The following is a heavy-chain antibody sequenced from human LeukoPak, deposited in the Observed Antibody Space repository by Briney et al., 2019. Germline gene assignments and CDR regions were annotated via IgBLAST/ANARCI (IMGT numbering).Heavy chain of an antibody. J-gene: IGHJ4*02. V-gene: IGHV3-7*01. CDR2: IKQAGSEK. Sequence: GGSLRLSCAASGFTFSSYWMSWVRQAPGKGLEWVANIKQAGSEKSYVDSVKGRFTISKDNAKNSLNLQMNSLRAEDTAVYYCARYSSSWDLDYWGQGTLVTVSS. D-gene: IGHD6-13*01. CDR3: ARYSSSWDLDY. CDR1: GFTFSSYW.